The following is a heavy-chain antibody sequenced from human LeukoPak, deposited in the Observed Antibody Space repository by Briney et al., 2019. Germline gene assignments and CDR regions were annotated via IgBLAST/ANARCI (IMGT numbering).Heavy chain of an antibody. CDR2: INSDGSST. V-gene: IGHV3-74*01. D-gene: IGHD4-17*01. CDR1: GFTFSSYW. CDR3: ARVSGDHPYYYGMDV. Sequence: PGGSLRLSCAASGFTFSSYWMHWVRQAPGKGPVWVSRINSDGSSTSYADSVKGRFTISRDNAKNTLYLQMNSLRAEDTAVYYCARVSGDHPYYYGMDVWGQGTTVTVSS. J-gene: IGHJ6*02.